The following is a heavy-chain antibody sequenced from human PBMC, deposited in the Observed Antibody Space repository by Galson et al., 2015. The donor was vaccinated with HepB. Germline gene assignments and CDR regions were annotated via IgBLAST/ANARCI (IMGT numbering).Heavy chain of an antibody. J-gene: IGHJ4*02. CDR2: IYYSGST. D-gene: IGHD4-17*01. V-gene: IGHV4-59*01. CDR3: ARGSPSDGDYAEFDY. CDR1: GGSISSYY. Sequence: TLSLTCTVSGGSISSYYWSWIRQPPGKGLEWIGYIYYSGSTNYNPSLKSRVTISVDTSKNQFSPKLSSVTAADTAVYYCARGSPSDGDYAEFDYWGQGTLVTVSS.